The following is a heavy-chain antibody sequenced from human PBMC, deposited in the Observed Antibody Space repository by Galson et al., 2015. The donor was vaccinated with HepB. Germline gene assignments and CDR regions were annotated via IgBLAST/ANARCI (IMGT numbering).Heavy chain of an antibody. V-gene: IGHV1-69*06. CDR1: GGTFSSYA. Sequence: SVKVSCKASGGTFSSYAISWVRQAPGQGLEWMGGIIPIFGTANYAQKFQGRVTITADKSTSTAYMELSSLRSEDTAVYYCARGDYGDWMPQPYYYYGMDVWAKGPRSPSP. CDR2: IIPIFGTA. CDR3: ARGDYGDWMPQPYYYYGMDV. J-gene: IGHJ6*02. D-gene: IGHD4-17*01.